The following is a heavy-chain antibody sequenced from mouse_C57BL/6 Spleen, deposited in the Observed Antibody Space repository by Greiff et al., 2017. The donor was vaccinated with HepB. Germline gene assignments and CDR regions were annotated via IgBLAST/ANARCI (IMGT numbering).Heavy chain of an antibody. CDR1: GYSFTDYN. V-gene: IGHV1-39*01. Sequence: EVKLVESGPELVKPGASVKISCKASGYSFTDYNMNWVKQSNGKSLEWIGVINPNYGTTSYNQKFKGKATLTVDQSSSTAYMQLNSLTSEDSAVYYCARDYYGRPSGVAYWGQGTLVTVSA. CDR3: ARDYYGRPSGVAY. CDR2: INPNYGTT. J-gene: IGHJ3*01. D-gene: IGHD1-1*01.